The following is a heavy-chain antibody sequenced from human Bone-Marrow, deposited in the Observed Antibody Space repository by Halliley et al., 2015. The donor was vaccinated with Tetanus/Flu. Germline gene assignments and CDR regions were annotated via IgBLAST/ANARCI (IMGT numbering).Heavy chain of an antibody. CDR3: ARDITFFGAVTAHYFFDY. J-gene: IGHJ4*01. CDR1: GYIFANYY. V-gene: IGHV1-46*01. Sequence: QVQLVQSGAEVKKPGASVKVSCKASGYIFANYYIHWVRQAPGQGLEWMGIINPSHGGTTNAQKFQGRVTMTADTSTSTVYMELRSLRSDDTALYYCARDITFFGAVTAHYFFDYWGHGTLVTVSS. CDR2: INPSHGGT. D-gene: IGHD3-3*01.